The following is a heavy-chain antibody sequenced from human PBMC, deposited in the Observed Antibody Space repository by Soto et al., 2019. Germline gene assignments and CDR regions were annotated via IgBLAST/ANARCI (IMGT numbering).Heavy chain of an antibody. Sequence: RGSLRLSCVASGFAFSSHGMHWALQAPGKGPEWVAGISFDGSRRNYAVSVKGRFTISRDTSSNTLYLQMNSLRGEDTAVYYCAREGEGHCISGRCLNWFDPWGQGTMVTASS. CDR2: ISFDGSRR. D-gene: IGHD2-15*01. J-gene: IGHJ5*02. CDR1: GFAFSSHG. CDR3: AREGEGHCISGRCLNWFDP. V-gene: IGHV3-30*03.